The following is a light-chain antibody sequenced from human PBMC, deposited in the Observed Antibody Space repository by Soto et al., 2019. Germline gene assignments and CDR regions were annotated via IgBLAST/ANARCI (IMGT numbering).Light chain of an antibody. CDR2: LGS. Sequence: DLVMTQSPLSLPVTPGEPASISCRSSQSLLHSNGYNYLDWYLQKPGQSPQLLIYLGSNRASGVPDRFSGSGSGTDFTLKISSVEAEDVGVYYCMQALQTPWTFGQGTKLEIK. CDR1: QSLLHSNGYNY. CDR3: MQALQTPWT. V-gene: IGKV2-28*01. J-gene: IGKJ2*01.